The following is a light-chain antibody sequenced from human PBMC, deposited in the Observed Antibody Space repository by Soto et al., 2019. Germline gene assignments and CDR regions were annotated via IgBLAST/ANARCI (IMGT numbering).Light chain of an antibody. Sequence: QAVVTQPPSASGTPGQRVTISCSGSSSNIGSNYVYWYKQLPGTAPKLLIYRNDQRPSGVPDRISGSKSGTSASLAISGLRSEDEADYYCAAWDDSLSGWVFGGGTKVTVL. V-gene: IGLV1-47*01. J-gene: IGLJ3*02. CDR2: RND. CDR3: AAWDDSLSGWV. CDR1: SSNIGSNY.